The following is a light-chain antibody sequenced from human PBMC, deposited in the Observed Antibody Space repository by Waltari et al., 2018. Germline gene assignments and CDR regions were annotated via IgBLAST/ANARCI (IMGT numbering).Light chain of an antibody. CDR1: ALSKQF. Sequence: SYALTQPPSVSASPGQTARIPCSGNALSKQFAYWYQRKPGQAPGLVIYRDTERPSGIPARFSGSSSGTTVTLTINGVQAEDEADYYCQSADSSGSYVLFGGGTTLTVL. CDR2: RDT. V-gene: IGLV3-25*03. J-gene: IGLJ2*01. CDR3: QSADSSGSYVL.